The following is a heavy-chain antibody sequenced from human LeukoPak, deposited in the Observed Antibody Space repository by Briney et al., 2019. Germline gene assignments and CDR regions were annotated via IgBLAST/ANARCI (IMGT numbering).Heavy chain of an antibody. J-gene: IGHJ4*02. Sequence: GGSLRLSCAASGFTFTSYAITWVRQAPGKGLEWLSVISGSGGRTYYADSVKGRFTISRDNSKNTVFLQMNSLRAEDTAKYFCQAGYWGQGTLVTVSS. CDR2: ISGSGGRT. CDR1: GFTFTSYA. D-gene: IGHD6-19*01. V-gene: IGHV3-23*01. CDR3: QAGY.